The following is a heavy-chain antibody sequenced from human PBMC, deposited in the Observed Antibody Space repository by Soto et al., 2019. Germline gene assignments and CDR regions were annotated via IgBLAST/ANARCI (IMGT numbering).Heavy chain of an antibody. CDR3: ASQRYSSSWCTRWTFDY. Sequence: PSETLSLTCTVSGGSISSYYWSWIRQPPGKGLEWIGYIYYSGSTNYNPSLKSRVTISVDTSKNQFSLKLSSVTAADTAVYYCASQRYSSSWCTRWTFDYWGQGTLVTVSS. D-gene: IGHD6-13*01. CDR1: GGSISSYY. J-gene: IGHJ4*02. V-gene: IGHV4-59*01. CDR2: IYYSGST.